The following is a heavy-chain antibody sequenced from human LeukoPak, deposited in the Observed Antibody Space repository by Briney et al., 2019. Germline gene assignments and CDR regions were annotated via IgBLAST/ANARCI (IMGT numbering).Heavy chain of an antibody. J-gene: IGHJ6*03. V-gene: IGHV3-48*03. Sequence: GGSLRLSCAASGFTFSSYEMNWVRQAPGKGLEWVSYISSSGSTIYYADSVKGRFTISRDNAKNSLYLQMNSLRAEDTAVYYCARGPVASIYYYYYMDVWGKGATVAVSS. CDR2: ISSSGSTI. CDR3: ARGPVASIYYYYYMDV. CDR1: GFTFSSYE. D-gene: IGHD5-12*01.